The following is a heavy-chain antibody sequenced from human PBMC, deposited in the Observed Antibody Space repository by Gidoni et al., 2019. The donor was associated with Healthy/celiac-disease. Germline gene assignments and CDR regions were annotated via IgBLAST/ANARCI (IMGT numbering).Heavy chain of an antibody. CDR1: GGSISSYY. D-gene: IGHD3-10*01. J-gene: IGHJ4*02. CDR2: IYYSGRT. V-gene: IGHV4-59*01. Sequence: QVQLQESGPGLVKPSETLSLTCTVSGGSISSYYWSWIRQPPGKGLEWIGYIYYSGRTNYNPSLQSRVTISVDTSNNQFSLKLSSVTAADTAGYYCASSGITMVRGPFDYWGQGTLVTVSS. CDR3: ASSGITMVRGPFDY.